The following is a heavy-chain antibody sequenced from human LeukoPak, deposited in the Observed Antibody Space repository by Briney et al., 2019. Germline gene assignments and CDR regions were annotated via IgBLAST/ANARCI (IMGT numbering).Heavy chain of an antibody. Sequence: GGSLRLSCVISGFTFSSYAMSWVRQAPGKGLEWVSAISGNGGGTYYADSVKGRFTISRDNAKNSLYLQMNSLRAEDTAVYYCARVGIVANYGMDVWGQGTTVTVSS. V-gene: IGHV3-23*01. CDR1: GFTFSSYA. D-gene: IGHD3-22*01. CDR3: ARVGIVANYGMDV. J-gene: IGHJ6*02. CDR2: ISGNGGGT.